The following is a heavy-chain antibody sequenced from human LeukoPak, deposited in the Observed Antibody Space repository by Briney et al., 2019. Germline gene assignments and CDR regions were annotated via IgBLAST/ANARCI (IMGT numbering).Heavy chain of an antibody. Sequence: SETLSLTCTVSGGSISSYYWSWIRQPPGKGLEWIGYIYYSGSTNYNPSLKSRVSISVDTSKNQFSLKLSSVTAADTAVYYCARASDRYDFWSGYTAGGTFDIWGQGTMVTVSS. V-gene: IGHV4-59*01. D-gene: IGHD3-3*01. J-gene: IGHJ3*02. CDR2: IYYSGST. CDR3: ARASDRYDFWSGYTAGGTFDI. CDR1: GGSISSYY.